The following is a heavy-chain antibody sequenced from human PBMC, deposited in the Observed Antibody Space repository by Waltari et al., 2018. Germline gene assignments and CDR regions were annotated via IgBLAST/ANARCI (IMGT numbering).Heavy chain of an antibody. D-gene: IGHD6-13*01. J-gene: IGHJ4*02. CDR2: IYYSGST. CDR3: ARGKQQLVV. CDR1: GGSISSYY. V-gene: IGHV4-59*01. Sequence: QVQLQESGPGLVKPSETLSLTCTVSGGSISSYYWSWIRQPPGKGLEWIGYIYYSGSTNDNPSLKSRVTISVDTAKNQFSLKLSSVTAADTAVYYCARGKQQLVVWGQGTLVTVSS.